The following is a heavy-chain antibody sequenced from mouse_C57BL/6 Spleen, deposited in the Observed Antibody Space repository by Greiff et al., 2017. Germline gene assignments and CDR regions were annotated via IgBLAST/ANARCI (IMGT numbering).Heavy chain of an antibody. Sequence: EVKLVESGGGLVKPGGSLKFSCAASGFTFRDYGMHWVRQAPEKGLEWVAYISSGSSTIYYADTVKGRFTISRDNAKNTLFLQMTSLRSEDTAMYYCARMGLRLGAMDYWGQGTSVTVSS. J-gene: IGHJ4*01. D-gene: IGHD2-4*01. CDR3: ARMGLRLGAMDY. CDR1: GFTFRDYG. V-gene: IGHV5-17*01. CDR2: ISSGSSTI.